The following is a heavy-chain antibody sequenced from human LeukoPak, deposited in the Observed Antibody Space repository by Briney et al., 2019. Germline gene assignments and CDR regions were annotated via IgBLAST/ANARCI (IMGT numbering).Heavy chain of an antibody. CDR2: IYSSGTT. CDR3: ACGVAAAGWLYFDY. J-gene: IGHJ4*02. V-gene: IGHV4-4*07. D-gene: IGHD6-13*01. CDR1: GGSITSYY. Sequence: SETLSLTCTVSGGSITSYYWSWLRQPAGKGLEWIGRIYSSGTTNYNPSLKSRVTMSIVTTQFSLKLSSVTAADTAVYFCACGVAAAGWLYFDYWGQGSLVTVSS.